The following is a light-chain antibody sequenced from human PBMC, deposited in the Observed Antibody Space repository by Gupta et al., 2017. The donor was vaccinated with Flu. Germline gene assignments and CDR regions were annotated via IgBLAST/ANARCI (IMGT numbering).Light chain of an antibody. Sequence: QSALTQPASVSGSPGQSITISCTATSSDVGGYNYVSWYQQHPGKAPKLMIYEVSTRPSGVSNRFSGSKSGNTASLTISGLQAEDEADYYCSSYTSSSTLVVFGGGTKLTVL. J-gene: IGLJ2*01. CDR2: EVS. CDR1: SSDVGGYNY. CDR3: SSYTSSSTLVV. V-gene: IGLV2-14*01.